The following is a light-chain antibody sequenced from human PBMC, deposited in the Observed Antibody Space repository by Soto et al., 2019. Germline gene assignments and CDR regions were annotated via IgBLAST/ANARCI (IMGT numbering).Light chain of an antibody. Sequence: DIQMTQSPFSLSASVGDGVTIXXQASQDISNYLKWYQQKPGKAPXLLIYDASNLETGVPSRFSGSGSGTDFTFTISSLQPEDIATYYCQQYDNLPLTFGGGTKVDI. CDR2: DAS. CDR1: QDISNY. V-gene: IGKV1-33*01. J-gene: IGKJ4*01. CDR3: QQYDNLPLT.